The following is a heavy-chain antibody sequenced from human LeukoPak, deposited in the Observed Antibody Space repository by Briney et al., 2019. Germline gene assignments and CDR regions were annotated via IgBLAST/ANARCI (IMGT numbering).Heavy chain of an antibody. CDR1: GYTFTSYG. Sequence: GASVKVSCKASGYTFTSYGISWVRQAPGRGLEWMGWISAYNGNTNYAQKLQGRVTMTTDTSTSTAYMELRSLRSDDTAVYYCARDLVRSYYGSGSYYKGSYYYYYMDVWGKGTTVTVSS. D-gene: IGHD3-10*01. V-gene: IGHV1-18*01. CDR2: ISAYNGNT. CDR3: ARDLVRSYYGSGSYYKGSYYYYYMDV. J-gene: IGHJ6*03.